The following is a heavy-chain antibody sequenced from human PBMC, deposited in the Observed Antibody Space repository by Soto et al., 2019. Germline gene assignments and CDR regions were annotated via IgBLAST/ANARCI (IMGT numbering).Heavy chain of an antibody. CDR2: VNQDGSQS. D-gene: IGHD6-19*01. J-gene: IGHJ4*02. Sequence: EVQLVESGGGLVQPGGSLRLSCEASGFTFSSYWMSWIRQAPGKGLEWVANVNQDGSQSYLVDSVQGRFFMSRDNAKNSLFLQMNSLMAEDTAVYYCVRAGSGGWHFDSWGQGTLVTVSS. CDR3: VRAGSGGWHFDS. V-gene: IGHV3-7*01. CDR1: GFTFSSYW.